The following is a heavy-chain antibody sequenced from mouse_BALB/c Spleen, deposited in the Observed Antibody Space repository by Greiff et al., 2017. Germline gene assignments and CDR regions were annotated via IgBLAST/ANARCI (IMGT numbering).Heavy chain of an antibody. V-gene: IGHV1-15*01. D-gene: IGHD1-1*01. Sequence: VQLQQSGAELVRPGASVTLSCKASGYTFTDYEMHWVKQTPVHGLEWIGAIDPETGGTAYNQKFKGKATLTADKSSSTAYMELRSLTSEDSAVYYCTRDGGRGAWFAYWGQGTLVTVSA. CDR1: GYTFTDYE. CDR3: TRDGGRGAWFAY. J-gene: IGHJ3*01. CDR2: IDPETGGT.